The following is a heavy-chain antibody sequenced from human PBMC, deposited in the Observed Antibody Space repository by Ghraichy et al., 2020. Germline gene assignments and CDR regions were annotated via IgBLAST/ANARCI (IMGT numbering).Heavy chain of an antibody. J-gene: IGHJ3*02. D-gene: IGHD6-19*01. CDR2: IIPILGIA. V-gene: IGHV1-69*04. Sequence: SLKVSCKASGGTSSSYAISWVRQAPCQGLEWMGRIIPILGIANYAQKFQGRVTITADKSTSTAYMELSSLRSEDTAVYYCARDFDGSGWAFDIWGQGTMVAVAS. CDR3: ARDFDGSGWAFDI. CDR1: GGTSSSYA.